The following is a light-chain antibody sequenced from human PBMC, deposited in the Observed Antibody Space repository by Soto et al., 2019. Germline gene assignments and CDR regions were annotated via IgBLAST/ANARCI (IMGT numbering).Light chain of an antibody. CDR2: DAS. CDR1: QSVSIY. CDR3: QQRSNWPPS. J-gene: IGKJ4*01. Sequence: EIVLTQSPATLSLSPGERATLSCRASQSVSIYLAWYQQRPGQAPRFLIYDASNRATGIPARFSGSGSGTDFPLTISSLEPADFAVYSCQQRSNWPPSFGGGTKVKIK. V-gene: IGKV3-11*01.